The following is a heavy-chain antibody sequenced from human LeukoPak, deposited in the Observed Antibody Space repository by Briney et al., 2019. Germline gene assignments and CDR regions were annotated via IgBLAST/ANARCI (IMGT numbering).Heavy chain of an antibody. Sequence: GESLKISCQGSGYSFTSYWIGWVRQKPGKGLEWMGITYPGDSDTRYSPSFQGQVTISADKSISTAYLQWSGLKASDTAMYYCAGLGYYREGAPYYFDYWGQGTLVTVSS. J-gene: IGHJ4*02. D-gene: IGHD3-3*01. V-gene: IGHV5-51*01. CDR3: AGLGYYREGAPYYFDY. CDR2: TYPGDSDT. CDR1: GYSFTSYW.